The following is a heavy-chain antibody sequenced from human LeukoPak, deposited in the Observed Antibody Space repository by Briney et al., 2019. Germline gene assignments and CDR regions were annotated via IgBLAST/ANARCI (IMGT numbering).Heavy chain of an antibody. CDR1: GGSISNSRDY. Sequence: SETLSLTCSVSGGSISNSRDYWGWLRQPPGKGLEWIGSIYYSGATNSNPSLKSRLTISVDTSKNQFSLKLGSVTAADAAVYYCATLNTDVWYFDNWGQGTLVTVSS. V-gene: IGHV4-39*01. CDR3: ATLNTDVWYFDN. D-gene: IGHD1/OR15-1a*01. CDR2: IYYSGAT. J-gene: IGHJ4*02.